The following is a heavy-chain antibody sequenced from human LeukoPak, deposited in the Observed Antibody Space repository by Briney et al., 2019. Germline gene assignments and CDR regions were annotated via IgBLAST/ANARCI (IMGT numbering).Heavy chain of an antibody. Sequence: GGSLRLSCAASGFTFSSYSMNWVRQAPGKGLEWVSSISSSSSYIYYADSVKGRFTISRDNAKNSLYLQMNSLRAEDTAVYYCARDGRRTQDLDYWGQGTLVTVSS. J-gene: IGHJ4*02. CDR1: GFTFSSYS. V-gene: IGHV3-21*01. D-gene: IGHD1-14*01. CDR3: ARDGRRTQDLDY. CDR2: ISSSSSYI.